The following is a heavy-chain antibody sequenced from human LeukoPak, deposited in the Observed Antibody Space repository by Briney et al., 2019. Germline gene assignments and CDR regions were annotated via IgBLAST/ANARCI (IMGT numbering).Heavy chain of an antibody. D-gene: IGHD3-3*01. CDR2: IYYSGST. V-gene: IGHV4-59*01. CDR1: GGSISGYY. CDR3: ARGGGTLRFLEWPAEIDY. Sequence: SETLSLTCTVSGGSISGYYWSWIRQPPGKGLEWIGYIYYSGSTNYNPSLKSRVTISVDTSKNQFSLKLSSVTAADTAVYYCARGGGTLRFLEWPAEIDYWGQGTLVTVSS. J-gene: IGHJ4*02.